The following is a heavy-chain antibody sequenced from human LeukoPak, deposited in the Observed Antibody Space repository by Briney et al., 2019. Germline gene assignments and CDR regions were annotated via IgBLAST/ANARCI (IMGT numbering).Heavy chain of an antibody. CDR3: TTGGQLVYTTSSDY. D-gene: IGHD6-6*01. CDR2: IKSKTDGGTT. Sequence: GGSLRLSCAASGFTFNNAWMSWVRQAPGKGLEWVGRIKSKTDGGTTDYAAPVKGRFTISRDDSKNRLYLQMNSLKTEDTAVYYCTTGGQLVYTTSSDYWGQGTLVTVSS. V-gene: IGHV3-15*01. CDR1: GFTFNNAW. J-gene: IGHJ4*02.